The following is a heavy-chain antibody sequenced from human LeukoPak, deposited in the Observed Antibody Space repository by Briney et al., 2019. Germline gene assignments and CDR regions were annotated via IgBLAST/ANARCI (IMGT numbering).Heavy chain of an antibody. J-gene: IGHJ4*02. Sequence: GGSLRLSCVGSGFTFNRHSMNWVRQAPGKGLEWISYISSSSSHIYYSDSVKGRFTISRDNAKNSVYLQMNGLRAEDTAVYFCARDRAGYNWVDYWGQGNLVSVSS. CDR1: GFTFNRHS. CDR3: ARDRAGYNWVDY. D-gene: IGHD5-24*01. CDR2: ISSSSSHI. V-gene: IGHV3-48*01.